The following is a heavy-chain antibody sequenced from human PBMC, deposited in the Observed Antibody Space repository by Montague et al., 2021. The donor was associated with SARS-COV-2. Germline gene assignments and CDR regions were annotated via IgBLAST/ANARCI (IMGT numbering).Heavy chain of an antibody. Sequence: SLRLSCAASGLIFSDYYMTWLHQAPGKGLEWVSHISGSGSKTYYADSVKGRFTISRDTANNSVYLQMNSLGAEDTAVYYCARDQGGYGTFDIWGQGTMVTVSS. V-gene: IGHV3-11*01. CDR1: GLIFSDYY. J-gene: IGHJ3*02. D-gene: IGHD5-12*01. CDR3: ARDQGGYGTFDI. CDR2: ISGSGSKT.